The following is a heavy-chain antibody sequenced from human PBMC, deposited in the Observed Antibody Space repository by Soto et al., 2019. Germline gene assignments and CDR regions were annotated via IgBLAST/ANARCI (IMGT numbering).Heavy chain of an antibody. Sequence: ASVKVSCKASGYTFTSYAMHWVRQAPGQRLEWMGWINAGNGNTKYSQKFQGRVTITRDTSASTAYMELSSLRSEDTAVYYCARATDIVVSFGYYYMDGWGKGTMVTVSS. CDR2: INAGNGNT. D-gene: IGHD2-2*01. V-gene: IGHV1-3*01. CDR3: ARATDIVVSFGYYYMDG. J-gene: IGHJ6*03. CDR1: GYTFTSYA.